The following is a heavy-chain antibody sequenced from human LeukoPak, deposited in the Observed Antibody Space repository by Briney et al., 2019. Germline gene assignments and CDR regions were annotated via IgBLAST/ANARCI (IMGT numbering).Heavy chain of an antibody. D-gene: IGHD6-19*01. CDR1: GFTFSSYG. V-gene: IGHV3-33*01. CDR3: ARGQWLSKAGYYFDY. Sequence: GGSLRLSCAASGFTFSSYGMHWDRQAPGKGLEWVAVIWYDVSNKYYADSVKGRFTISRDNSKNTLYLQMNSLRAEDTAVYYCARGQWLSKAGYYFDYWGQGTLVTVSS. J-gene: IGHJ4*02. CDR2: IWYDVSNK.